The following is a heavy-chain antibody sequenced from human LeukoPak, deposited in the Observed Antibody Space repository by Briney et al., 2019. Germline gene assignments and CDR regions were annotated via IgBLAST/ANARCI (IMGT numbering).Heavy chain of an antibody. J-gene: IGHJ4*02. Sequence: QAGGSLRLSCAASGFTFSSYAMHWVRQAPGKGLEWVAVISYDGSNKYYADSVKGRFTISRDNSKNMLYLQMNSLRAEDTAVYYCARDPDYYDSSGYLYWGQGTLVTVSS. D-gene: IGHD3-22*01. V-gene: IGHV3-30-3*01. CDR3: ARDPDYYDSSGYLY. CDR1: GFTFSSYA. CDR2: ISYDGSNK.